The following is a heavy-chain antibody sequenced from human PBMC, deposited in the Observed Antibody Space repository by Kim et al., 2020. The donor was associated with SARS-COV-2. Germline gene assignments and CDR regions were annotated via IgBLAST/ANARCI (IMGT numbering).Heavy chain of an antibody. CDR1: GGSISSSSYY. D-gene: IGHD3-3*01. J-gene: IGHJ5*02. CDR2: IYYSGST. V-gene: IGHV4-39*01. Sequence: SETLSLTCTVSGGSISSSSYYWGWIRQPPGKGLEWIGSIYYSGSTYYNPSLKSRVTISVDTSKNQFSLKLSSVTAADTAVYYCARHLITRPLLVSKMGWFDTWGQGTLVTVSS. CDR3: ARHLITRPLLVSKMGWFDT.